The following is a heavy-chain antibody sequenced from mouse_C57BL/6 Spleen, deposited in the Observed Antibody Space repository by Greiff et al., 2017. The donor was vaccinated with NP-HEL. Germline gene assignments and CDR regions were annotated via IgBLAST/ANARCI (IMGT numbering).Heavy chain of an antibody. CDR1: GYTFTDYY. V-gene: IGHV1-19*01. CDR2: INPYNGGT. D-gene: IGHD1-1*01. Sequence: EVQLQQSGPVLVKPGASVKMSCKASGYTFTDYYMNWVKQSHGKSLEWIGVINPYNGGTSYNQKFKGKATLTVDKSSSTAYMELNSLTSEDSAVYYCAREEAKGSSPAGFAYWGQGTLVTVSA. J-gene: IGHJ3*01. CDR3: AREEAKGSSPAGFAY.